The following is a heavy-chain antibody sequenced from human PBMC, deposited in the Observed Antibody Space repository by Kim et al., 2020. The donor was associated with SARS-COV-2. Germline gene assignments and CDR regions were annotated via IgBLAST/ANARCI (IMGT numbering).Heavy chain of an antibody. CDR3: AKDTEYSSSWWRDYYYGMDV. Sequence: RFTISRDNSKNSLYLQMNSLRTEDTALYYCAKDTEYSSSWWRDYYYGMDVWGQGTTVTVSS. J-gene: IGHJ6*02. V-gene: IGHV3-43*01. D-gene: IGHD6-13*01.